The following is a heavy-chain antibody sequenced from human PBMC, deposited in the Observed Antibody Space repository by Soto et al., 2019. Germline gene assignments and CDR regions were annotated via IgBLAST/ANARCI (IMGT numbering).Heavy chain of an antibody. Sequence: QVQLVQSGAEMKKPGSSVKVSCQSSGGTFNTYAMNWVRQAPGQGPEWMGDISPMFGAANYAPKFQGRVTITADASTGTSYMQLRSLTSEDTALYFCAREVQVHTPAFVYWGQGNLVTVSS. J-gene: IGHJ4*02. CDR2: ISPMFGAA. CDR1: GGTFNTYA. D-gene: IGHD3-10*01. V-gene: IGHV1-69*19. CDR3: AREVQVHTPAFVY.